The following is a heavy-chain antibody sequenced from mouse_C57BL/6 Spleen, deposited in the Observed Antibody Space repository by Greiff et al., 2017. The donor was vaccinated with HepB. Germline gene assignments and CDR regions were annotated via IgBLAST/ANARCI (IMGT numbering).Heavy chain of an antibody. D-gene: IGHD3-3*01. J-gene: IGHJ4*01. CDR3: ARWRDKDYAMDY. Sequence: VQLQQPGAELVKPGASVKPSCKASGYTFTSYWMHWVKQRPGRGLEWIGRIDPNSGGTKYNEKFKSKATLTVDKPSSTAYMQISSLTSEDSAVYYCARWRDKDYAMDYWGQGTAVTVSS. CDR1: GYTFTSYW. V-gene: IGHV1-72*01. CDR2: IDPNSGGT.